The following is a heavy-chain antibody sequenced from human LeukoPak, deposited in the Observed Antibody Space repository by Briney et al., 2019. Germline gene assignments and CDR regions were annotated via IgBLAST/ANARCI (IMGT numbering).Heavy chain of an antibody. CDR3: VRAASIAARFDY. D-gene: IGHD6-6*01. Sequence: SETLSLTCTVSGGSISNYYLSWIRQPPGKGLEWIGYAYYTGSTNYNPSLKSRVTISIDTSKNQFSLRLSSVTAADTAVYYCVRAASIAARFDYWGQGTLVTVSS. J-gene: IGHJ4*02. CDR2: AYYTGST. CDR1: GGSISNYY. V-gene: IGHV4-59*01.